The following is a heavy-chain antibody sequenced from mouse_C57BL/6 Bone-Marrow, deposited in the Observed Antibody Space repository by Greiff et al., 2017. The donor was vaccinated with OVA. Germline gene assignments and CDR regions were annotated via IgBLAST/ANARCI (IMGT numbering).Heavy chain of an antibody. V-gene: IGHV1-9*01. CDR1: GYTFTGYW. Sequence: QVQLQQSGAELMKPGASVKLSCKATGYTFTGYWIEWVKQRPGHGLEWIGEILPGSGSTNYNEKFKGKATFTADTSSNTAYMQLSSLTTEDSAIYYCALYDGYFWFAYWGQGTLVTVSA. J-gene: IGHJ3*01. CDR2: ILPGSGST. CDR3: ALYDGYFWFAY. D-gene: IGHD2-3*01.